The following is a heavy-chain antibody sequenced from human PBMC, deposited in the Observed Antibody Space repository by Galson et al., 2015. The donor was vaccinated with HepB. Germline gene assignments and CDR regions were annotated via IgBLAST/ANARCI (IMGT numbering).Heavy chain of an antibody. J-gene: IGHJ6*02. D-gene: IGHD4-17*01. CDR1: GYTLTELS. CDR3: ATSSYGDYGLEAYYGMDV. V-gene: IGHV1-24*01. Sequence: SVKVSCKVSGYTLTELSMHWVRQAPGKGLGWMGGFDPEDGETIYAQKFQGRVTMTEDTSTDTAYMGLSSLRSEDTAVYYCATSSYGDYGLEAYYGMDVWGQGTTVTVSS. CDR2: FDPEDGET.